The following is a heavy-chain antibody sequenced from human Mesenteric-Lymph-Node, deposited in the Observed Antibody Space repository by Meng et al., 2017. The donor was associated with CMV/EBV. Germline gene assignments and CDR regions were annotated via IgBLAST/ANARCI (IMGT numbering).Heavy chain of an antibody. V-gene: IGHV1-46*01. CDR3: ARDDGGGF. CDR1: TSYA. D-gene: IGHD4-23*01. CDR2: INPGSGSR. Sequence: TSYAMHGVRQAPGQGLEWIGIINPGSGSRSYARKFQDRVAMTTDTSTSTVYVELSSLRSEDTAMYYCARDDGGGFWGQGSLVIVSS. J-gene: IGHJ4*02.